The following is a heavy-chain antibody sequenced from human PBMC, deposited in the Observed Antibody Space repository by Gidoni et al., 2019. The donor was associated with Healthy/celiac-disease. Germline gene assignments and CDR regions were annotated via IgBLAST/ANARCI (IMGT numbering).Heavy chain of an antibody. Sequence: EVQLVESGGGLVQPGGSLRLSCAASGFTVSSNYMSWVRQAPGKGLEWVSVIYSGGSTYYADSVKGRFTISRDNSKNTLYLQMNSLRAEDTAVYYCASSSPQQRGWSGAFDIWGQGTMVTVSS. D-gene: IGHD6-13*01. CDR1: GFTVSSNY. CDR3: ASSSPQQRGWSGAFDI. J-gene: IGHJ3*02. V-gene: IGHV3-66*02. CDR2: IYSGGST.